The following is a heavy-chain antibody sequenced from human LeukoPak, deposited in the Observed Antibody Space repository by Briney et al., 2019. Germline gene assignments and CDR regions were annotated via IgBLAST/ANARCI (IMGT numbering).Heavy chain of an antibody. V-gene: IGHV3-7*03. CDR1: GFIFSSYA. CDR3: ARDQYDTWSRRGNFDS. D-gene: IGHD3/OR15-3a*01. Sequence: GGSLRLSCEASGFIFSSYAMNWVRQAPGKGLEWVANIKLDGSEKNYVDSVKGRFTISRDNTKNSLYLQMNSLRAEDTAVFYCARDQYDTWSRRGNFDSWGQGTLVIVSS. CDR2: IKLDGSEK. J-gene: IGHJ4*02.